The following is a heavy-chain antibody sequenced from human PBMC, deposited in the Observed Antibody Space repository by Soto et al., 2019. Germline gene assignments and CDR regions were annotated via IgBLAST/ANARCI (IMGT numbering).Heavy chain of an antibody. V-gene: IGHV3-48*02. D-gene: IGHD6-6*01. Sequence: PGGSLRLSCAASGFTFSSYSMNWVRQAPGKGLEWVSYISSSSSTIYYAESVKGRFTISRDNAKNSLYLQMNSLRDEDTAVYYCARPEYSSSSYGMDVWGQGTTVTVSS. J-gene: IGHJ6*02. CDR3: ARPEYSSSSYGMDV. CDR2: ISSSSSTI. CDR1: GFTFSSYS.